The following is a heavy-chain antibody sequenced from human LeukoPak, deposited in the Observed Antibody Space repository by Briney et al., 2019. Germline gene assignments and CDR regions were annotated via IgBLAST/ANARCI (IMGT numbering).Heavy chain of an antibody. CDR1: GFTFSSYG. CDR2: ISGSGGST. J-gene: IGHJ4*02. D-gene: IGHD1-7*01. Sequence: GGSLRLSCAASGFTFSSYGMSWVRQAPGKGLEWVSAISGSGGSTYYADSVKGRFTISRDNSKNTLYLQMNSLRAEDTAVYYCAKVRVVFNWNYAYYFDSWGQGTLVTVSS. CDR3: AKVRVVFNWNYAYYFDS. V-gene: IGHV3-23*01.